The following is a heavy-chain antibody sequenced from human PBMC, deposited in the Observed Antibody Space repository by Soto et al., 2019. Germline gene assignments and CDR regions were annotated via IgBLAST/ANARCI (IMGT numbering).Heavy chain of an antibody. V-gene: IGHV5-10-1*01. CDR1: GYSFTSYW. CDR3: ATSSYGDYESLIDFDY. CDR2: IDPSDSYT. D-gene: IGHD4-17*01. Sequence: GESLKISCKGSGYSFTSYWISWVRQMPGKGLEWMGRIDPSDSYTNYSPSFQGHVTISADKSISTAYLQWSSLKASDTAMYYCATSSYGDYESLIDFDYWGQGTLVTVPS. J-gene: IGHJ4*02.